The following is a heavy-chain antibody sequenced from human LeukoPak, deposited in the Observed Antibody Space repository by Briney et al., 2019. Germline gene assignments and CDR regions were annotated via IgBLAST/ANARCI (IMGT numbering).Heavy chain of an antibody. Sequence: SDTLSLTCTVSGGSISSYYWSWLRQPAGKGLEWIGRIYTSGSTNYNPSLKSRVTMSVDTSKNQFSLKLSSVTAADTAVYYCAGDLRYYYFDYWGQGTLVTVSS. CDR1: GGSISSYY. V-gene: IGHV4-4*07. D-gene: IGHD3-9*01. CDR3: AGDLRYYYFDY. J-gene: IGHJ4*02. CDR2: IYTSGST.